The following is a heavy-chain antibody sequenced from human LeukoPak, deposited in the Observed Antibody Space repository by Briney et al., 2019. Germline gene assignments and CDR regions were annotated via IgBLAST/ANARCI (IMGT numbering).Heavy chain of an antibody. J-gene: IGHJ4*02. CDR2: ISSSSSYI. Sequence: GGSLRLSCAASGFTFSSYSMNWVRQAPGKGLEWVSSISSSSSYIYYADSVKGRFTISRDNAKNSLYLQMNSLRAEDTAVYYCARDKTPSGWYYDFDYWGQGTLVTVSS. D-gene: IGHD6-19*01. CDR1: GFTFSSYS. V-gene: IGHV3-21*01. CDR3: ARDKTPSGWYYDFDY.